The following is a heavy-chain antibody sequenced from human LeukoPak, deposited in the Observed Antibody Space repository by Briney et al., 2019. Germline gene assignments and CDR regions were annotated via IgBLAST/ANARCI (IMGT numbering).Heavy chain of an antibody. J-gene: IGHJ6*02. CDR3: ARVTTRMVGGYYYYYGMDV. V-gene: IGHV1-2*02. D-gene: IGHD3-10*01. Sequence: ASVKVSCKASGYTFTGYYMHWVRQAPGQGLEWMGWFNPNSGGTNYAQKFQGRVTMTRDTSISTAYMELSRLRSDDTAVYYCARVTTRMVGGYYYYYGMDVWGQGTTVTVSS. CDR2: FNPNSGGT. CDR1: GYTFTGYY.